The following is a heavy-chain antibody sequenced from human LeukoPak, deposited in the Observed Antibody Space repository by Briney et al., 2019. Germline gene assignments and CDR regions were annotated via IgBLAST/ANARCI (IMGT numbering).Heavy chain of an antibody. D-gene: IGHD2-21*02. CDR3: ARDRL. J-gene: IGHJ3*01. CDR2: IYHSGST. CDR1: GGSISSGGHF. V-gene: IGHV4-30-2*01. Sequence: SQTLSLTCTVSGGSISSGGHFWSWIRQPPGKGLEWIGYIYHSGSTYYNPSLKSRVTISVDGSKNQFSLKLSSVTAAGTAVYYCARDRLWGQGTMVTVSS.